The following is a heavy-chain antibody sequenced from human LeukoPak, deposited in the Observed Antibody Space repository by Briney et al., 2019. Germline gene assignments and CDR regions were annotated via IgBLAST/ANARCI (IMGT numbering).Heavy chain of an antibody. J-gene: IGHJ3*02. CDR3: AKDPPTVMANAFHI. Sequence: GGSLRLSCAASGFTFSSYGMSWVRQAPGKGLEWVSSISGSGGTTYYADSVKGRFTISRDNSKNPLYLQMNSLRADDTAVYSCAKDPPTVMANAFHIWGQGTMVTVS. CDR2: ISGSGGTT. CDR1: GFTFSSYG. D-gene: IGHD5-18*01. V-gene: IGHV3-23*01.